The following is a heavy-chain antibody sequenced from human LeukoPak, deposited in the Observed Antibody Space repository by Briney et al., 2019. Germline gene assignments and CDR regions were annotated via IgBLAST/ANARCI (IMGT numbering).Heavy chain of an antibody. CDR3: ARGNDPGRYDFWSGGGYYFDY. D-gene: IGHD3-3*01. V-gene: IGHV4-34*01. J-gene: IGHJ4*02. CDR1: GGSFSGYY. CDR2: INHSGST. Sequence: SETLSLTCVVYGGSFSGYYWSWIRQPPGKGLEWIGEINHSGSTNYNPSLKSRVTISVDTSKNQFSLKLSSVTAADTAVYYCARGNDPGRYDFWSGGGYYFDYWGQGTLVTVSS.